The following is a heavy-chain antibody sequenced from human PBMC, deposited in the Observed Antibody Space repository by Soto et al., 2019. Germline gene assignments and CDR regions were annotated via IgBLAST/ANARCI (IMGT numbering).Heavy chain of an antibody. D-gene: IGHD3-16*01. J-gene: IGHJ4*02. V-gene: IGHV1-46*03. CDR2: INPSGGST. CDR1: GGTFSSYT. CDR3: ARGGNLLSTWVDY. Sequence: GASVKVSCEASGGTFSSYTISWVRQAPGQGLEWMGIINPSGGSTSYAQKFQGRVTMTRDTSTSTVYMELSSLRSEDTAVYYCARGGNLLSTWVDYWGQGTLVTVSS.